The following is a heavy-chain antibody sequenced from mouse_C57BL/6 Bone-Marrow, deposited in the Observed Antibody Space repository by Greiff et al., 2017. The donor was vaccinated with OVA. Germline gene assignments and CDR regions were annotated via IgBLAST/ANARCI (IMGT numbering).Heavy chain of an antibody. Sequence: VQLQQSGAELVRPGASVKLSCTASGFNIKDDYMHWVKQRPEQGLEWIGWIDPENGDTEYASKFQGKATITADTSSHTAYLQLSSLTSEDTAVYYCTTDYGSRFAYWGQGTLVTVSA. CDR2: IDPENGDT. CDR3: TTDYGSRFAY. J-gene: IGHJ3*01. D-gene: IGHD1-1*01. V-gene: IGHV14-4*01. CDR1: GFNIKDDY.